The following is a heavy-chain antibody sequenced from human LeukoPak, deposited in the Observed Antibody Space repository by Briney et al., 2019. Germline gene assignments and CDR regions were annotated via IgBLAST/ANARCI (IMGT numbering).Heavy chain of an antibody. J-gene: IGHJ4*02. CDR1: GFTFSTYA. CDR3: AKAVVPVISQHYFDY. Sequence: GRSLRLSCAASGFTFSTYAIHWVRQAPGKGLEWVAVISYDGINKYYADSVKGRFTISRDNSKNTLYLQMNSLRAEDTAVYYCAKAVVPVISQHYFDYWGQGTLVTVS. V-gene: IGHV3-30*04. D-gene: IGHD3-22*01. CDR2: ISYDGINK.